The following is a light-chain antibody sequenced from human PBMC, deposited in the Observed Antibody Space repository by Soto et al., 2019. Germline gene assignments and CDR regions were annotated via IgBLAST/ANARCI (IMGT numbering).Light chain of an antibody. J-gene: IGKJ5*01. Sequence: EIILTQSPDTLSLSPGERATLSCRASQTVSSNYLAWCQQRPGQAPRLLIYGASTRAAGIPDRFSGSGSGTDLTLTITRLEPEDSAVYFCQXYTGPPTTCGQGTRLEIK. CDR3: QXYTGPPTT. V-gene: IGKV3-20*01. CDR2: GAS. CDR1: QTVSSNY.